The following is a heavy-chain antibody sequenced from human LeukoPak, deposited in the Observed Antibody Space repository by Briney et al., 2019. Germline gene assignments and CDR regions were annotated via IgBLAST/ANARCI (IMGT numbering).Heavy chain of an antibody. CDR2: IIPIFGTA. Sequence: ASVKVSCKASGGTFSSYAISWVRQAPGQGLEWMGGIIPIFGTANYAQKFQGRVTITADESTSTAYMELSSLRSEDTAVYYCAREPSGYYIPYAFDIWGQGTMVTVSS. J-gene: IGHJ3*02. CDR1: GGTFSSYA. CDR3: AREPSGYYIPYAFDI. V-gene: IGHV1-69*13. D-gene: IGHD3-3*01.